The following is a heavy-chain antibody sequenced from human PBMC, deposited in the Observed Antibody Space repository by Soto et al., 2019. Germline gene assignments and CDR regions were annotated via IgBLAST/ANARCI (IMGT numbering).Heavy chain of an antibody. Sequence: GASVKVSCKASGYTFTGYYMHWVRQAPGQGLEWMGWINPNSGGTNYAQKFQGWVTMTRDTSISTAYMELSRLRSDDTAVYYCARDVGRYGLWFGELSTSWWFDPWGQGTLVTVSS. J-gene: IGHJ5*02. CDR3: ARDVGRYGLWFGELSTSWWFDP. D-gene: IGHD3-10*01. CDR1: GYTFTGYY. V-gene: IGHV1-2*04. CDR2: INPNSGGT.